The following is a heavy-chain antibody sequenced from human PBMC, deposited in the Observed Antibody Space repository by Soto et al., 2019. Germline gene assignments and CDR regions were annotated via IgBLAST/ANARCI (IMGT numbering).Heavy chain of an antibody. D-gene: IGHD3-10*01. CDR2: IYYSGST. CDR3: ARALNYGPAEFDY. CDR1: GGSISSYY. V-gene: IGHV4-59*01. J-gene: IGHJ4*02. Sequence: SETLSLTCTVSGGSISSYYWSWIRQPPGKGLEWIGYIYYSGSTNYNPSLKSRVTISVDTSKNQFSLKLSSVTAADTAVYYCARALNYGPAEFDYWGQGTLVTVSA.